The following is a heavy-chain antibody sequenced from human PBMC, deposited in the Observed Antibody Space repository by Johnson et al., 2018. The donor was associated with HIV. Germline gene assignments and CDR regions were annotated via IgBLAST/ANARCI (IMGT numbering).Heavy chain of an antibody. V-gene: IGHV3-11*04. Sequence: QVQLVESGGGLVLPGGSLRLSCAASGFTVTTKYMSWIRQAPGKGLEWVSYISNSGGTIYSADSVQGRFTISRDNAKNSLFLQMNSLRAEDTAVYYCARSKDCSVSSCPDGFDIWGQGTMVIVSS. CDR3: ARSKDCSVSSCPDGFDI. J-gene: IGHJ3*02. D-gene: IGHD2-15*01. CDR2: ISNSGGTI. CDR1: GFTVTTKY.